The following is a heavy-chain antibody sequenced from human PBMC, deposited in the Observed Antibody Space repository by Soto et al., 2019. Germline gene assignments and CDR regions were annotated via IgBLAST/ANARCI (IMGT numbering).Heavy chain of an antibody. Sequence: QVQLVQSGAEVKKPGASVKVSCKASGYIFTHHYMHWVRQSPGQGLEWKGIINPRCGHIDYAQKFRNGVTLATDTSPSTVYVDPRSLTFEDTALHYGARAVVYYYCREWWGFDVWGQGTTGAVTS. CDR1: GYIFTHHY. V-gene: IGHV1-46*01. CDR3: ARAVVYYYCREWWGFDV. D-gene: IGHD3-22*01. CDR2: INPRCGHI. J-gene: IGHJ6*02.